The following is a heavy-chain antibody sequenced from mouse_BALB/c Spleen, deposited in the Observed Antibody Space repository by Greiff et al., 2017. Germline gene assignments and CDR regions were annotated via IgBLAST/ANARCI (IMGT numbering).Heavy chain of an antibody. CDR3: ARKGAYGPLYAMDY. D-gene: IGHD6-5*01. J-gene: IGHJ4*01. Sequence: QVHVKQSGPELVKPGASVKMSCKASGYTFTDYVISWVKQRTGQGLEWIGEIYPGSGSTYYNEKFKGKATLTADKSSNTAYMQLSSLTSEDSAVYFCARKGAYGPLYAMDYWGQGTSVTVSS. CDR2: IYPGSGST. V-gene: IGHV1-77*01. CDR1: GYTFTDYV.